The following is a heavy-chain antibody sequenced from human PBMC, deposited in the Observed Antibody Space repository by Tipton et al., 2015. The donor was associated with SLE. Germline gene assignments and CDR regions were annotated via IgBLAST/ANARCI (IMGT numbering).Heavy chain of an antibody. CDR3: ARGLGRYFDWGHDAFDI. Sequence: VQLVQSGGGLVQPGGSLRLSCAASGFTVSSNYMSWVRQAPGKGLEWVSVIYSGGSTYYADSVKGRFTISRDNSKNTLYLQMNSLRAEDTAVYYCARGLGRYFDWGHDAFDIWGQGTMVTVSS. CDR2: IYSGGST. D-gene: IGHD3-9*01. V-gene: IGHV3-53*01. CDR1: GFTVSSNY. J-gene: IGHJ3*02.